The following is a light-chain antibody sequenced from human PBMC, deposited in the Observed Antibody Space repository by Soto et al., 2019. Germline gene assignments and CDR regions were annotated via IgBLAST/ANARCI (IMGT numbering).Light chain of an antibody. CDR1: LSISNC. V-gene: IGKV1-5*01. CDR3: QQYGSFSPIT. CDR2: DAS. Sequence: DIQMTQSPSTLSASVGDRVTITCRASLSISNCLAWYQQRPGIAPKLLIFDASILQSGVPSRFSGSGSGTEFTLSISRLQTDDFATYYCQQYGSFSPITFGGGTKVDIK. J-gene: IGKJ4*01.